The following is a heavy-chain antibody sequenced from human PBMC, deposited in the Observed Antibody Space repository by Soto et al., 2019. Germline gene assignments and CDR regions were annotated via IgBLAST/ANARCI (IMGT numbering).Heavy chain of an antibody. J-gene: IGHJ6*03. CDR2: ISGSGRTT. CDR3: AKFRGPSYSYYSMDV. V-gene: IGHV3-23*01. D-gene: IGHD3-16*01. Sequence: EVQLLESGGGLVQPGGSLRLSCAASGFTFGSYAMNWLRQAPGRGLECVSFISGSGRTTYYADSVKGRFTVSRDNXXXTLYLQMNSLRAEDTALYYCAKFRGPSYSYYSMDVWGKGTTVTVSS. CDR1: GFTFGSYA.